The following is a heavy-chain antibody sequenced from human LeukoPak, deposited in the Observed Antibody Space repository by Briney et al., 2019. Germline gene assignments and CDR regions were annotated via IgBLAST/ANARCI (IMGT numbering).Heavy chain of an antibody. CDR1: GGTFSSYA. D-gene: IGHD3-22*01. CDR3: ARSPIYYDSSGYYYAFDY. J-gene: IGHJ4*02. CDR2: IIPIFGTA. V-gene: IGHV1-69*05. Sequence: GASVKVSCKASGGTFSSYAISWVRQAPGQGLEWMGGIIPIFGTANYAQKFQGRVTITTDESTSTAYMELSSLRSEDTAVYYCARSPIYYDSSGYYYAFDYWGQGTLVTVSS.